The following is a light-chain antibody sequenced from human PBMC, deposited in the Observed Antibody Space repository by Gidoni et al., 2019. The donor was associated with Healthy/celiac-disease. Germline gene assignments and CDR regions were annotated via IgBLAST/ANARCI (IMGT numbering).Light chain of an antibody. Sequence: QSALTQPAYVSGSPGQSITISCTGTSSDVGSSTLVPWYQQHPGKAPKLMIYEGSKRPSGVSNRFSGSKSGNTASLTISGLQAEDEADYYCCSYAGSSTYVFGTGTKVTVL. CDR2: EGS. CDR3: CSYAGSSTYV. CDR1: SSDVGSSTL. J-gene: IGLJ1*01. V-gene: IGLV2-23*01.